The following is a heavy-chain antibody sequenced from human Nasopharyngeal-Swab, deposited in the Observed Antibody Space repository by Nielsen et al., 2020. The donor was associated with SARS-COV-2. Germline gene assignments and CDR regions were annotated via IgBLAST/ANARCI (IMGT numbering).Heavy chain of an antibody. J-gene: IGHJ4*02. CDR1: GHTITTNY. V-gene: IGHV1-46*04. D-gene: IGHD5-18*01. CDR3: ARDLGTAILKD. Sequence: ASVKVSCKASGHTITTNYMHWVRQAPGQGLEWMGIISPNGGTTNYARKLQGRLIMTRDTSTSTVYMELTSLTSEDTAVYFCARDLGTAILKDWGQGTLVTVSP. CDR2: ISPNGGTT.